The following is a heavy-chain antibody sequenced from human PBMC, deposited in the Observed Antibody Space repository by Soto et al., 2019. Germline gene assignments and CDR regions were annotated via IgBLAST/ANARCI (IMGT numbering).Heavy chain of an antibody. CDR2: IIPINGTT. J-gene: IGHJ4*02. Sequence: SVKVSCKASGGTFSSYAISWVRQAPGQGLEWMGGIIPINGTTNYAQKLQGRVTITADTSTSTAYMELRSLRSDDTAVYYCVGGWFGEFVYYFDYWGQGSLVLVSS. CDR3: VGGWFGEFVYYFDY. D-gene: IGHD3-10*01. CDR1: GGTFSSYA. V-gene: IGHV1-69*06.